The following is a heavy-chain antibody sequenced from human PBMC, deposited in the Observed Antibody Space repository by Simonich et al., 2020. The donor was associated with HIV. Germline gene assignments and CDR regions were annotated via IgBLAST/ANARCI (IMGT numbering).Heavy chain of an antibody. CDR2: IHHSGST. CDR1: GGSYGGYY. D-gene: IGHD2-2*01. J-gene: IGHJ4*02. V-gene: IGHV4-34*01. CDR3: ARGFYQRLYYFDY. Sequence: QVQLQQWGAGLLKPSETLSLTCAVYGGSYGGYYWSWIRPPPGKGLEWIGEIHHSGSTNYNPSLKSRVTISVDTSKNQFSLKLSSVTAADTAVYYCARGFYQRLYYFDYWGQGTLVTVSS.